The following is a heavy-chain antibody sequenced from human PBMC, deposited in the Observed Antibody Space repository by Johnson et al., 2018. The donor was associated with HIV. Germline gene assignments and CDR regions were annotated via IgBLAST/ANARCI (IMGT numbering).Heavy chain of an antibody. CDR1: GFTFDDYG. V-gene: IGHV3-20*04. Sequence: EVQLVESGGGLAKPAWSPRLSCAASGFTFDDYGMSWVRQAPGKGLEWVSGINWNGGSTGYADSVKGRFTISRDNSKNTLYLQMNSLRAEDTAVYYCVREPRPPNAFDIWGQGTMVTVSS. J-gene: IGHJ3*02. CDR2: INWNGGST. CDR3: VREPRPPNAFDI.